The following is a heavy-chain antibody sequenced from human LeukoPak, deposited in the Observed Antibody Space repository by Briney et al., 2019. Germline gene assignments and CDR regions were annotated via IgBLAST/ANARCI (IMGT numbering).Heavy chain of an antibody. D-gene: IGHD2-21*01. V-gene: IGHV3-15*01. CDR1: GFIFNKAW. CDR2: IKSNNDVGTT. Sequence: PGGSLRLSCAASGFIFNKAWMNWVRQAPGKGPEWVGRIKSNNDVGTTDYASPVEDRFISSRDDSKNTIYLQMNRLVIDDTAIYYCTPVMVEDRGFWGQGTLVTVSS. J-gene: IGHJ4*02. CDR3: TPVMVEDRGF.